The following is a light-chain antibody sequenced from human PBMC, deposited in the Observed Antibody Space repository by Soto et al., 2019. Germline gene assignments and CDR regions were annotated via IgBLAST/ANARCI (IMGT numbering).Light chain of an antibody. Sequence: ENVLTQSPGTLSLSPGERATLSCRASESVSSIYVAWYQQKPGQAPRLLIYGASTRATGIPDRFSGSGSGTDFTLTIDRLEPEDFAVYYCQQSLNPKTFGQGTKV. CDR3: QQSLNPKT. J-gene: IGKJ1*01. CDR1: ESVSSIY. V-gene: IGKV3-20*01. CDR2: GAS.